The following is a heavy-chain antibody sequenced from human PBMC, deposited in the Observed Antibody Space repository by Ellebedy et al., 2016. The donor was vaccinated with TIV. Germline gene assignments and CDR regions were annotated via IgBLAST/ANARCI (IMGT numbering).Heavy chain of an antibody. D-gene: IGHD3-16*01. J-gene: IGHJ6*02. V-gene: IGHV3-30*02. CDR1: GFSVSG. CDR2: IRSDGSTK. CDR3: VKGAYPVPTVMAV. Sequence: PGGSLRLSCATSGFSVSGMHWVRQAPGKGLEWVAFIRSDGSTKYYTDSVRGRFTISRDTSKNTLDLQMTRLRAEDTALYYCVKGAYPVPTVMAVWGQGTMVIVSS.